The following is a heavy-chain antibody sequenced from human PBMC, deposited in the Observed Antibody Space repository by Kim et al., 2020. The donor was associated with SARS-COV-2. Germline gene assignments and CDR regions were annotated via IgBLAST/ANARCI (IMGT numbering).Heavy chain of an antibody. CDR3: AIANYDFWSGYSPPDY. Sequence: SETLSLTCTVSGGSISSSSYYWGWIRQPPGKGLEWIGSIYYSGSTYYNPSLKSRVTISVDTSKNQFSLKLSSVTAADTAVYYCAIANYDFWSGYSPPDYWGQGTLVTVSS. V-gene: IGHV4-39*01. J-gene: IGHJ4*02. CDR1: GGSISSSSYY. CDR2: IYYSGST. D-gene: IGHD3-3*01.